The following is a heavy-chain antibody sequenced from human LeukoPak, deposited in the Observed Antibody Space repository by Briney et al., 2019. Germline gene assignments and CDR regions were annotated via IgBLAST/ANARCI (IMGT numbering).Heavy chain of an antibody. D-gene: IGHD2-2*01. V-gene: IGHV3-20*04. J-gene: IGHJ1*01. Sequence: GGSLRLSCAVSGFNFDDYGMSWVRQAPGKGLEWVSGINWNGGSTGYADSVKGRFTISRDSAKNSLYLQMNSLRAEDTALYYCAKDSSTWAFHHYGQGTLVTVSS. CDR1: GFNFDDYG. CDR2: INWNGGST. CDR3: AKDSSTWAFHH.